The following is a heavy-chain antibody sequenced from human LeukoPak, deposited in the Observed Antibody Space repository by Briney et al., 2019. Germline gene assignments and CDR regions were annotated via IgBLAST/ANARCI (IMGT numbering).Heavy chain of an antibody. CDR1: GFTFSSYG. V-gene: IGHV3-33*01. Sequence: PGRSLRLSCAASGFTFSSYGMHWVRQAPGKGLEWVAVIWYDGSNKYYADSVKGRFTISRDNSKNTLYLQMNSLRAEDTAVYYCARAWGEQWLVMVYWGRGTLVTVSS. D-gene: IGHD6-19*01. CDR2: IWYDGSNK. CDR3: ARAWGEQWLVMVY. J-gene: IGHJ4*02.